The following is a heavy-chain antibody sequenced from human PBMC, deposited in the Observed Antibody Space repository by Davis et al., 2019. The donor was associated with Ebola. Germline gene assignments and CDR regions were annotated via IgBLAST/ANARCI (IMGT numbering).Heavy chain of an antibody. V-gene: IGHV1-18*01. CDR2: ISAYNGNT. CDR1: RYTFTSYG. D-gene: IGHD1-26*01. Sequence: ASVQVSCKASRYTFTSYGISWVRQAPGQGLEWVGWISAYNGNTNYAQKLQGRVTMTTETSTSTAYMELRSLRSDDTAVYYCARGKYEVGATGFDYWGQGTLVTVSS. J-gene: IGHJ4*02. CDR3: ARGKYEVGATGFDY.